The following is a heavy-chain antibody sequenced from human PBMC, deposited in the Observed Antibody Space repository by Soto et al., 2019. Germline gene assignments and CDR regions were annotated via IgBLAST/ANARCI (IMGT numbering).Heavy chain of an antibody. J-gene: IGHJ4*02. D-gene: IGHD6-6*01. CDR1: GGSISSGGYY. CDR2: IYYSGST. V-gene: IGHV4-31*03. Sequence: SETLSLTCTVSGGSISSGGYYWSWIRQHPGKGLEWIGYIYYSGSTYYNPSLKSRVTISVDTSKNQFSLKLSSVTAADTAVYYCARDGLAARRFDYWGQGTLVTVSS. CDR3: ARDGLAARRFDY.